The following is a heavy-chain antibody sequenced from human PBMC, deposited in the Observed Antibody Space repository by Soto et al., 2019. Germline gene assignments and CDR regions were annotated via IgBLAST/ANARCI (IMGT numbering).Heavy chain of an antibody. CDR2: IHASNGYT. J-gene: IGHJ3*02. V-gene: IGHV1-3*01. CDR3: ASVQYSGYDFKLAFDI. CDR1: GYTFDNYA. Sequence: QVQLVQSGAQVKKPGASVKVSCKASGYTFDNYALHWVRQDPGRRLEWMGWIHASNGYTKYSQSFQGRVTITRDTSASTVHMDLSSLRSEDTAVYYCASVQYSGYDFKLAFDIWGQGTMVTVSS. D-gene: IGHD5-12*01.